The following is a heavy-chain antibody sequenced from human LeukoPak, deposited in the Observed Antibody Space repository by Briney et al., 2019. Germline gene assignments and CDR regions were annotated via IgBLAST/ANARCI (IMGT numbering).Heavy chain of an antibody. CDR3: ARCYYDGSGFYYYFDY. CDR1: GFTFSSYG. D-gene: IGHD3-22*01. J-gene: IGHJ4*02. CDR2: ISYDGSNK. Sequence: PGGSLRLSCAASGFTFSSYGMHWVRQAPGKGLEWVAVISYDGSNKYYADSVKGRFTISRDNSKNTLYLQMNSLRAEDTAVYYCARCYYDGSGFYYYFDYWGQGTLVTVSS. V-gene: IGHV3-30*03.